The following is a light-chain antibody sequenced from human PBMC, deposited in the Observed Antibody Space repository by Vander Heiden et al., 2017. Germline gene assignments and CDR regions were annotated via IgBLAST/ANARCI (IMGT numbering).Light chain of an antibody. Sequence: DIQMTQSPSSLSASVGDRVTITCRASQSISSYLNWYQQKPGKAPKLLIYAASSLQSGVPSRFSGSGSGTDFTLTISSLQPEDFATYYCQQIYSTPQGFTFGPGTKVDIK. CDR3: QQIYSTPQGFT. V-gene: IGKV1-39*01. J-gene: IGKJ3*01. CDR2: AAS. CDR1: QSISSY.